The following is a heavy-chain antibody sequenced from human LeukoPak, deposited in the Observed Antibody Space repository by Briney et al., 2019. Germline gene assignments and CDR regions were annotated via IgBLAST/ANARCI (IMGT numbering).Heavy chain of an antibody. Sequence: GGSLRLSCAASGFTFSSYWMSWVRQAPGKGLEWVANIKQDGSEKYYVDSVKGRFTISRDNAKNSLYLQMNSLRAEDTAVYYCARRSSSWYPYGYFQHWGQGTLVTVSS. CDR2: IKQDGSEK. D-gene: IGHD6-13*01. J-gene: IGHJ1*01. V-gene: IGHV3-7*01. CDR3: ARRSSSWYPYGYFQH. CDR1: GFTFSSYW.